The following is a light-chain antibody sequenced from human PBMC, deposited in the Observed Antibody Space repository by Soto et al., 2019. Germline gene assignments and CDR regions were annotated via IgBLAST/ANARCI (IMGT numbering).Light chain of an antibody. CDR3: SSYAGSSDIV. Sequence: QTVVTQPPSASGSPGQSVTISCTGTSSDVGGYNFVSWYQQHPGRAPKLIISAGTNRPSGVPDRFSGSKSGNTASLTVSGLQADDEADYYCSSYAGSSDIVFGTGTKLTVL. CDR1: SSDVGGYNF. V-gene: IGLV2-8*01. J-gene: IGLJ1*01. CDR2: AGT.